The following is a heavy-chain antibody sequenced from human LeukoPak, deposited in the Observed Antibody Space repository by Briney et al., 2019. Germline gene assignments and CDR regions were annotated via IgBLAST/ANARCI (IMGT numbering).Heavy chain of an antibody. V-gene: IGHV4-34*01. J-gene: IGHJ4*02. CDR2: INHSGST. Sequence: SETLSLTCAVYGGSFSGYYWSWIRQPPGKGLEWMGEINHSGSTNYNPSLKSRVTISVDTSKNQFSLKLSSVTAADTAVYYCARVFGIMGVDYWGQGTLVTVSS. CDR3: ARVFGIMGVDY. D-gene: IGHD3-16*01. CDR1: GGSFSGYY.